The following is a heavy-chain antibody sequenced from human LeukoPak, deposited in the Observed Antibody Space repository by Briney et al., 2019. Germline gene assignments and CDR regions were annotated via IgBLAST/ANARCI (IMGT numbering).Heavy chain of an antibody. CDR3: ARDGYGSGSFLLNY. CDR2: ISSSSSYI. D-gene: IGHD3-10*01. Sequence: GGSLRLSCAASGFTFSSYSMNWVRQAPGKGLEWVSSISSSSSYIYYADSVKGRFTISRNNAKNSLYLQMNRLRAEDTAVYYCARDGYGSGSFLLNYWGQGTLVTVSS. CDR1: GFTFSSYS. V-gene: IGHV3-21*01. J-gene: IGHJ4*02.